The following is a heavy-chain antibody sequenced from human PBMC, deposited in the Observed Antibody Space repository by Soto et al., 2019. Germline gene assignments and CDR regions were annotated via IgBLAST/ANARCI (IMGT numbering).Heavy chain of an antibody. CDR2: ISYDGSNK. V-gene: IGHV3-30-3*01. J-gene: IGHJ6*02. D-gene: IGHD6-6*01. Sequence: PGGSLRLSCAASGFTFSSYAMHWVRQAPGKGLEWVAVISYDGSNKYYADSVKGRFTISRDNSKNTLYLQMNSLRAEDTAVYYCARACIAARTKVCYYYGMDVWGQGTTVTVSS. CDR1: GFTFSSYA. CDR3: ARACIAARTKVCYYYGMDV.